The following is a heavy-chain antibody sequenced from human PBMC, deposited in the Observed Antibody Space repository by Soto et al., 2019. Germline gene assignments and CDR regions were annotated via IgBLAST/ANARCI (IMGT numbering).Heavy chain of an antibody. D-gene: IGHD2-2*01. CDR2: ISGSGGST. J-gene: IGHJ4*02. CDR1: GFTFSIYA. V-gene: IGHV3-23*01. Sequence: GGSLRLSCAASGFTFSIYAMSWVCQAPGKGLEWVSAISGSGGSTYYADSVKGRFTISRDNSKNTLYLQMNSLKASDTAMYYCARPICSSTSCYAFDYWGQGTLVTVSS. CDR3: ARPICSSTSCYAFDY.